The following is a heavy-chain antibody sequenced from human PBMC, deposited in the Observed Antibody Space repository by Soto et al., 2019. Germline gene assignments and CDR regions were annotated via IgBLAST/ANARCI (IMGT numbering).Heavy chain of an antibody. CDR2: INSDGSST. J-gene: IGHJ3*02. CDR3: ARGYGSGWFRVGAFDI. Sequence: PVGSLRLSCAASGFTFSSHWMHCVLQAPGKGLVWVARINSDGSSTSYADSVQGRFTISRDNAENTLYLKMNSLRAEDTAVYYCARGYGSGWFRVGAFDIWGQGTMVTVSS. CDR1: GFTFSSHW. D-gene: IGHD6-19*01. V-gene: IGHV3-74*01.